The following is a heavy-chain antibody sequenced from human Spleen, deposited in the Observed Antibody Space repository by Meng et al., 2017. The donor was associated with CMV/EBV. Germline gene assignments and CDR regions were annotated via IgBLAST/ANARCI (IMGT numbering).Heavy chain of an antibody. CDR1: GYTFSGQS. J-gene: IGHJ4*02. D-gene: IGHD3-10*01. V-gene: IGHV1-2*02. CDR3: VGLWFGQLLPN. Sequence: SCQSSGYTFSGQSMPWVRPAPGQGLEWVGWINPNTDGTNYAQKFQGRVTMTRDTSISTAYMELSSLRSDDTAVYYCVGLWFGQLLPNWGQGTLVTVSS. CDR2: INPNTDGT.